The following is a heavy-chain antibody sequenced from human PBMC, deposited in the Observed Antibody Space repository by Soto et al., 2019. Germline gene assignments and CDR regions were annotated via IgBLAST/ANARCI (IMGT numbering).Heavy chain of an antibody. V-gene: IGHV5-51*01. Sequence: PGESMKISSKGSGYNFTSYWIGWVRQMTGKGLEWMGIIYPGDSDTRYSPSFQGQVTISADKSISTAYLQWSSLKASDTAMYYCARYYCSSTSCSKTDYYYYGMDVWGQGTTVTVSS. CDR1: GYNFTSYW. J-gene: IGHJ6*02. CDR2: IYPGDSDT. CDR3: ARYYCSSTSCSKTDYYYYGMDV. D-gene: IGHD2-2*01.